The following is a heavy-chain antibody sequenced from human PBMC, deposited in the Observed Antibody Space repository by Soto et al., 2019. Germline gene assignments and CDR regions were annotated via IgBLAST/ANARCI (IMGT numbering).Heavy chain of an antibody. D-gene: IGHD3-9*01. J-gene: IGHJ4*02. CDR3: ARARTYYDILTGSESYFDY. Sequence: SETLSLTCAVSGGSISSGGYSWSWIRQPPGKGLEWIGYIYHSGSTYYNPSLKSRVTISVDRSKNQFSLKLSSVTAADTAVYYCARARTYYDILTGSESYFDYWGQGTLVTVS. CDR1: GGSISSGGYS. V-gene: IGHV4-30-2*01. CDR2: IYHSGST.